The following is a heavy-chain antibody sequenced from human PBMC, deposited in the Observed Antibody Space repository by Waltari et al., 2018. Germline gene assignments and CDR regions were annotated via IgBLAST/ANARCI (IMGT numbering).Heavy chain of an antibody. D-gene: IGHD1-26*01. J-gene: IGHJ4*02. V-gene: IGHV4-34*01. CDR1: GASFRTYV. Sequence: QVQLQQWGAGLLKPSETLSLTCAVYGASFRTYVWRWTLQPPGKGLEWIGEINHSGSTNYNPSLKSRVTILLDTSKNQFSLKLSSVNAADTAVYYCASRDIVGDYSVPYYFAYWGQGGLVTVSS. CDR2: INHSGST. CDR3: ASRDIVGDYSVPYYFAY.